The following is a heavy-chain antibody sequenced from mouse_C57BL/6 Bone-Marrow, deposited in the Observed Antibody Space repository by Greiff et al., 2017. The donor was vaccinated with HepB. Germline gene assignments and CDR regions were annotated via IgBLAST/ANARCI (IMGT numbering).Heavy chain of an antibody. CDR2: ISGGGGNT. CDR1: GFTFSSYT. D-gene: IGHD2-1*01. J-gene: IGHJ2*01. V-gene: IGHV5-9*01. Sequence: EVQGVESGGGLVKPGGSLKLSCAASGFTFSSYTMSWVRQTPENRLEWVATISGGGGNTYYPDSVKGRFTISRDNAKNTLYLQMSSLRSEDTALYYCARHGNYVFLYYFDYWGQGTTLTVSS. CDR3: ARHGNYVFLYYFDY.